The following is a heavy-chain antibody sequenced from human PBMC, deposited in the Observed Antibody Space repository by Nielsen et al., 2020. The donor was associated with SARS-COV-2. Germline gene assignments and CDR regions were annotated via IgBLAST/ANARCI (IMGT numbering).Heavy chain of an antibody. CDR3: ARVCGVIAARSYNWFDP. CDR1: GGSISRSSYY. Sequence: SETLSLTCTVSGGSISRSSYYWSWIRQPPGKGLEWIGEINHSGSTNYNPSLKSRVTISVDTSKNQFSLKLSSVTAADTAVYYCARVCGVIAARSYNWFDPWGQGTLVTVSS. D-gene: IGHD6-6*01. CDR2: INHSGST. V-gene: IGHV4-39*07. J-gene: IGHJ5*02.